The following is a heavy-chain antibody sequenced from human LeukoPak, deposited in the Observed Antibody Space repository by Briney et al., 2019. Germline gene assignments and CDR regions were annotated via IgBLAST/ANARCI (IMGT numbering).Heavy chain of an antibody. D-gene: IGHD6-13*01. J-gene: IGHJ4*02. CDR3: AREGSSSWYKTGGFDY. CDR2: ISSSGSTI. Sequence: GGSLRLSCAASGFTFSSYEVNWVRQAPGKGLEWVSYISSSGSTIYYADSVKGRFTISRDNAKNSLYLQMNSLRAEDTAVYYCAREGSSSWYKTGGFDYWGQGTLVTVSS. CDR1: GFTFSSYE. V-gene: IGHV3-48*03.